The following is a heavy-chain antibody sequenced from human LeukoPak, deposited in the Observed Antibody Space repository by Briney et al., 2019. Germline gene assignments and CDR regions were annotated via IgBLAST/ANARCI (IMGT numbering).Heavy chain of an antibody. D-gene: IGHD3-22*01. V-gene: IGHV1-69*04. CDR2: IIPILGIA. J-gene: IGHJ4*02. CDR3: ARDAFYYDSSGYYF. CDR1: GYTFTSYG. Sequence: ASVKVSCKASGYTFTSYGISWLRQAPGQGLEWMGRIIPILGIANYAQKFQGRVTITADKSTSTAYMELSSLRSEDTAVYYCARDAFYYDSSGYYFWGQGTLVTVSS.